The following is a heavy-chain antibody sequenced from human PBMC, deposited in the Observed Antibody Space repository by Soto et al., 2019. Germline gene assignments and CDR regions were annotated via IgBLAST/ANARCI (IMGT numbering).Heavy chain of an antibody. V-gene: IGHV1-18*01. J-gene: IGHJ5*02. CDR3: ARDGRYCSGGSCSSNWFDP. CDR1: GYTFTSYG. Sequence: GASVKVSCKASGYTFTSYGISWVRQAPGQGLEWMGWISAYNGNTNYAQKLQGRVTMTTDTSTSTAYMELRSLRSDDTAVYYCARDGRYCSGGSCSSNWFDPWGQGTLVIVSS. CDR2: ISAYNGNT. D-gene: IGHD2-15*01.